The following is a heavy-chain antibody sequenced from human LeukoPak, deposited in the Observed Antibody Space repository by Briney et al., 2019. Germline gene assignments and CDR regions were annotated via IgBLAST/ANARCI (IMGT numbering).Heavy chain of an antibody. CDR2: INPNSGGT. V-gene: IGHV1-2*04. J-gene: IGHJ4*02. Sequence: ASVKLSCNASGYTFTGYYMYWVRQAPGQGLEWMGWINPNSGGTNYAQKFQGWVTMTRDTSISAAYMELSRLRSDDTAVYYCARSDFYCSGGSCYRYYFDYWGQGTLVTVSS. D-gene: IGHD2-15*01. CDR1: GYTFTGYY. CDR3: ARSDFYCSGGSCYRYYFDY.